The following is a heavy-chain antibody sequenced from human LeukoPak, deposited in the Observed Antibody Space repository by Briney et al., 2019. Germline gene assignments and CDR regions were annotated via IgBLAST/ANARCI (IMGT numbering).Heavy chain of an antibody. Sequence: PGRSLRLSCAASGFTFNNYAMSWVRQAPGKGLEWVSAISAGGGVTYYADSVKGRFTISRDNSKNTLYLQMNSLRVEDTAVYYCVKDAGDYDFWSGSTRNYCDYWGQGTLVTVSS. CDR3: VKDAGDYDFWSGSTRNYCDY. CDR2: ISAGGGVT. CDR1: GFTFNNYA. V-gene: IGHV3-23*01. D-gene: IGHD3-3*01. J-gene: IGHJ4*02.